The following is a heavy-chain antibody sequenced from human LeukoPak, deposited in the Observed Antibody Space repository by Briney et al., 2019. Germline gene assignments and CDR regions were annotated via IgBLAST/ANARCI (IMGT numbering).Heavy chain of an antibody. CDR3: ARVRYGDCVRYFDY. V-gene: IGHV3-74*01. Sequence: GGSLRLSRAASGFTFSSYWMHWVRQAPGKGLVWVSRINSDGSSTSYADSVKGRFTISRDNAKNTLYLQMNSLRAEDTAVYYCARVRYGDCVRYFDYWGQGTLVTVSS. CDR2: INSDGSST. J-gene: IGHJ4*02. D-gene: IGHD4-17*01. CDR1: GFTFSSYW.